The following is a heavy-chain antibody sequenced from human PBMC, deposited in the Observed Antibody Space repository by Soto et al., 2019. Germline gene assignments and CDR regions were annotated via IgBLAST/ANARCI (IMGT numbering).Heavy chain of an antibody. V-gene: IGHV1-46*03. CDR1: GYTFTSYY. CDR3: ARDRTVRGVINPPVRYYYYMDV. D-gene: IGHD3-10*01. Sequence: QVQLVQSGAEVKKPGASVKVSCKASGYTFTSYYMHWVRQAPGQGLEWMGIINPSGGSTSYEQKFQGRVTMTRDTSTSTVYMELSRLRSEDTAVYYCARDRTVRGVINPPVRYYYYMDVWGKGTTVTVSS. CDR2: INPSGGST. J-gene: IGHJ6*03.